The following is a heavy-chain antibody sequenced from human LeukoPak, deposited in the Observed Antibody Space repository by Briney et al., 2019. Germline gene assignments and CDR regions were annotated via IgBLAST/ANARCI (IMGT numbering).Heavy chain of an antibody. J-gene: IGHJ4*02. Sequence: ASVKVSCKASGYTFTSYGISWVRQAPGQGLEWMGWISAYNGNTNYAQKLQGRVTMTTDTSTSTAYMELRSLRSDDTAVYYCARDYYDFWSGYSRTFDYWGQGTLVTVSS. CDR1: GYTFTSYG. D-gene: IGHD3-3*01. V-gene: IGHV1-18*01. CDR2: ISAYNGNT. CDR3: ARDYYDFWSGYSRTFDY.